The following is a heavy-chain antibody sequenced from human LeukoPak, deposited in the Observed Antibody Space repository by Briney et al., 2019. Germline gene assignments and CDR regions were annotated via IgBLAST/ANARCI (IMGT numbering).Heavy chain of an antibody. Sequence: GGSLRLSCAASGFTFSSYEMNWVRQAPGKGLEWVSSISSSSSYIYYADSVKGRFTISRDNAKNSLYLQMNSLRAEDTAVYYCARETSGYYYKSYFDYWGQGTLVTVSS. V-gene: IGHV3-21*01. J-gene: IGHJ4*02. CDR3: ARETSGYYYKSYFDY. CDR2: ISSSSSYI. CDR1: GFTFSSYE. D-gene: IGHD3-22*01.